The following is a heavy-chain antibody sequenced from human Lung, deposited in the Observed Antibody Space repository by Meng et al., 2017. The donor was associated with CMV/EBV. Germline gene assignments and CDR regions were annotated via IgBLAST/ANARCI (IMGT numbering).Heavy chain of an antibody. Sequence: CAASGFTFSSDAMHWVRQAPGKGLEWVAVISYDGSNKYYADSVKGRFTISRDNSKNTLYLQMNSLRAEDTAVYYCARGWGLYSWFDPWGQGTLVTVSS. CDR3: ARGWGLYSWFDP. D-gene: IGHD3-16*01. CDR1: GFTFSSDA. V-gene: IGHV3-30-3*01. J-gene: IGHJ5*02. CDR2: ISYDGSNK.